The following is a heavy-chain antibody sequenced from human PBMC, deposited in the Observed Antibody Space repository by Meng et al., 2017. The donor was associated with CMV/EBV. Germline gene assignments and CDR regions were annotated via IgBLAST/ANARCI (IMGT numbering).Heavy chain of an antibody. D-gene: IGHD3-3*01. CDR3: AKDHRDFWSGYTTGWFDP. J-gene: IGHJ5*02. CDR2: IYSGGSST. CDR1: GFTFSSYA. Sequence: GGSLRLSCAASGFTFSSYAMSWVRQAPGKGLEWASVIYSGGSSTYYADSVKGRFTISRDNSKNTLYLQMNSLRAEDTAVYYCAKDHRDFWSGYTTGWFDPWGQGTLVTVSS. V-gene: IGHV3-23*03.